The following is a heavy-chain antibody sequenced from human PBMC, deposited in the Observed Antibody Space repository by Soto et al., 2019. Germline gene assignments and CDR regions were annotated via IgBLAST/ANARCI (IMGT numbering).Heavy chain of an antibody. Sequence: QVQLVESGGGVVQPGRSLRLSCTASGFTFSSYAMHWVRQAPGKGLEWVAVISYDGSNKYYADSVKGRFTISRYNYKNTRDLQMNILRAAYRAVYYCERENGMIVGTFQHWGQCTLVTVSS. CDR2: ISYDGSNK. V-gene: IGHV3-30-3*01. CDR3: ERENGMIVGTFQH. D-gene: IGHD3-22*01. CDR1: GFTFSSYA. J-gene: IGHJ1*01.